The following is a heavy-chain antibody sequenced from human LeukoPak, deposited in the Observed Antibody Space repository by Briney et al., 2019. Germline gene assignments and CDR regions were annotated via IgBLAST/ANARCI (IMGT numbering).Heavy chain of an antibody. CDR2: IGTVGDT. D-gene: IGHD3-16*01. CDR3: ARFGPDAFDI. J-gene: IGHJ3*02. V-gene: IGHV3-13*01. Sequence: GGPLRLSCAASGFTFSDYDMQWVRQVTGRGLEWVSTIGTVGDTYYRDSVKGRFTISRENANNSLYLQMNSLRGGDTAVYYCARFGPDAFDIWGPGTMVTVSS. CDR1: GFTFSDYD.